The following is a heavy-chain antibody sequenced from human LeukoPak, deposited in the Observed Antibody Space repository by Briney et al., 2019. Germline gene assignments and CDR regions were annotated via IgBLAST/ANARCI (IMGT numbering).Heavy chain of an antibody. V-gene: IGHV4-34*01. J-gene: IGHJ4*02. CDR2: INHSGST. Sequence: SETLSLTCVVYGGSFSGYYWSWIRQPPGKGLEWIGEINHSGSTNYNPSLKSRVTISVDTSKNQFSLKLSSVTAADTAVYYCASMATHYYFDYWGQGTLVTVSS. D-gene: IGHD5-12*01. CDR3: ASMATHYYFDY. CDR1: GGSFSGYY.